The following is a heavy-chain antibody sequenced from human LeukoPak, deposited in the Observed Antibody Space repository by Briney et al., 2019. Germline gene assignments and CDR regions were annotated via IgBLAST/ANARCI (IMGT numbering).Heavy chain of an antibody. V-gene: IGHV3-21*01. Sequence: GGPLRLSCAASGFTFGTYGMNWVRQAPGKGLEWVSSLSSSSTYVYYADSVKGRFTISRDNAKNSLYLQMNSLRAEDTAVYYCARVRCSGGSCFYNFDYWGQGSLVTVSS. CDR1: GFTFGTYG. CDR2: LSSSSTYV. J-gene: IGHJ4*02. CDR3: ARVRCSGGSCFYNFDY. D-gene: IGHD2-15*01.